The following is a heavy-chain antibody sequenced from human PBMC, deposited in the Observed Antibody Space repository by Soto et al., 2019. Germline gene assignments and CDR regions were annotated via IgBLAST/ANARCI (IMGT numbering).Heavy chain of an antibody. V-gene: IGHV3-74*01. CDR1: GFTFSSYW. CDR3: ANSNWFDP. J-gene: IGHJ5*02. Sequence: GGSLRLSCAASGFTFSSYWMHWVRQAPGKGLVWVSRIESDGSSPIYADSVKGRFTISRDNAKNTLYLQMNSLRAEDTAVYYCANSNWFDPWGQGTLVTVSS. CDR2: IESDGSSP.